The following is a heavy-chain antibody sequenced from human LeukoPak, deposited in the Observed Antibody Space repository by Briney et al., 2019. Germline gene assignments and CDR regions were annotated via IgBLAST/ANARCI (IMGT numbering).Heavy chain of an antibody. CDR2: ISWNSGSI. V-gene: IGHV3-9*01. Sequence: SLKISCAASGFTFSNYAMRWVRQAPGKGLEWVSGISWNSGSIGYADSVKGRFTISRDNAKNSLYLQMNSLRAEDTALYYCAKDMSVTAIPTLDYWGQGTLVTVSS. CDR1: GFTFSNYA. CDR3: AKDMSVTAIPTLDY. J-gene: IGHJ4*02. D-gene: IGHD2-21*02.